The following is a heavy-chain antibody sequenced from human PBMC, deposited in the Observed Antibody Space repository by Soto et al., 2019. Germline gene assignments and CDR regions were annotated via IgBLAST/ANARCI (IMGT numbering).Heavy chain of an antibody. CDR2: INAGNGNT. D-gene: IGHD3-22*01. CDR1: GYTFTNYA. J-gene: IGHJ4*01. Sequence: ASVKVSCKASGYTFTNYAMHWVRQAPGQRLEWMGWINAGNGNTKYSQKFQGRVTITRDTSATTAYMELRSLRSEDTALYFCAREGDYDDGGYYLDYWGQGTLVTVSS. CDR3: AREGDYDDGGYYLDY. V-gene: IGHV1-3*01.